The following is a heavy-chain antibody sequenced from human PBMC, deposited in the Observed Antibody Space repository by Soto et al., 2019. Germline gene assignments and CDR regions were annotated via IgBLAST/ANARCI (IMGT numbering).Heavy chain of an antibody. D-gene: IGHD6-13*01. J-gene: IGHJ5*02. CDR3: PRSAAAGPGWNWFDP. CDR1: EFPFTRYS. CDR2: ISSSSSTI. V-gene: IGHV3-48*01. Sequence: GGSLILSRAASEFPFTRYSMNWVRQAPGKGLEWVSYISSSSSTIYYADSVKGRFTISRDNAKNSLYLQMNSLRAEDTAVYYCPRSAAAGPGWNWFDPWGQGTLVTVSS.